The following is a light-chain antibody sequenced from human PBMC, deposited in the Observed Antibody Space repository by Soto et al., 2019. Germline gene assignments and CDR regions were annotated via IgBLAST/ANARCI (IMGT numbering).Light chain of an antibody. CDR2: DVT. Sequence: QSVLTRPRSVSGSPGQSVTISCTGSSSDVGGYNYVSWYQQHPDKAPKLMIYDVTKRPSGVPHRFSGSKSDNTASLTISGLQAEDEADYYCCSYAGTNSYVFGTGTKVTVL. CDR3: CSYAGTNSYV. J-gene: IGLJ1*01. CDR1: SSDVGGYNY. V-gene: IGLV2-11*01.